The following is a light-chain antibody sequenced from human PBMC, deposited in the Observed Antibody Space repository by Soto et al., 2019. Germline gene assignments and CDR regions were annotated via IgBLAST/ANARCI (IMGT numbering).Light chain of an antibody. CDR3: QQYYRLWA. J-gene: IGKJ1*01. CDR1: QGISTY. V-gene: IGKV1-9*01. CDR2: DAS. Sequence: DIQLTQSPSFLSASVGDRVTITSRASQGISTYLAWYQQKLGKAPKLLIYDASTLQSGVPSRFSGSRSGTEFTLTITSLQPEDFATYYCQQYYRLWAFGQGTKVDI.